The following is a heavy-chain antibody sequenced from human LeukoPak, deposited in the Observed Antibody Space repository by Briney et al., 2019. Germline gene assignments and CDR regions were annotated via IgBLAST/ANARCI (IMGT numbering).Heavy chain of an antibody. CDR1: GFTFNTYA. D-gene: IGHD4-17*01. CDR2: ISHDGSNK. Sequence: QPGGSLRLSCAASGFTFNTYAIHWVRQAPGKGLEWVAVISHDGSNKYYTDSVQGRFTISRDNSKNTLYLQMNSLRAEDSAMYYCARDQAYVYGALGSVRFDYWGQGTLVTVSS. CDR3: ARDQAYVYGALGSVRFDY. J-gene: IGHJ4*02. V-gene: IGHV3-30-3*01.